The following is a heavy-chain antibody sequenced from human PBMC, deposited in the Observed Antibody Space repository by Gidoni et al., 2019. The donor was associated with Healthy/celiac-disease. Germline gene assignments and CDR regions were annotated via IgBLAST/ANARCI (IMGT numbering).Heavy chain of an antibody. D-gene: IGHD3-9*01. CDR1: GSTFTGYY. V-gene: IGHV1-2*02. J-gene: IGHJ6*02. CDR3: ARGDEDILTGYYRRPGPNGMDV. Sequence: QVQLVQSGAEVKKPGASVKVSCKASGSTFTGYYMHWVRQAPGQGLEWMGWINPNSGGTNYAQKFQGRVTMTRDTSISTAYMELSRLRSDDTAVYYCARGDEDILTGYYRRPGPNGMDVWGQGTTVTVSS. CDR2: INPNSGGT.